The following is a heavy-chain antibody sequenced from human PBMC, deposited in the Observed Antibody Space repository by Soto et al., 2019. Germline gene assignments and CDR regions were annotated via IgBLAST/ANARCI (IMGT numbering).Heavy chain of an antibody. CDR3: ARAIRGFSQGFGY. J-gene: IGHJ4*02. V-gene: IGHV4-38-2*01. D-gene: IGHD5-18*01. Sequence: KPSETLSLTCAVSLYSISSGYYWGWIRQPPGKGLEWIGSIYHSGNIYYNPSLKSRVTLSVDMSKNQFSLRVSHVTAADTAVYYCARAIRGFSQGFGYWGQGTLVTVSS. CDR2: IYHSGNI. CDR1: LYSISSGYY.